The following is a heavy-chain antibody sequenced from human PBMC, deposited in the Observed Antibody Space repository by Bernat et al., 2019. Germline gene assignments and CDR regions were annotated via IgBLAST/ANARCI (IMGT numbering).Heavy chain of an antibody. V-gene: IGHV3-48*02. J-gene: IGHJ4*02. CDR3: ARTRLTTSSSPHY. CDR1: GFTFSDYG. CDR2: ISGSSSTI. Sequence: EVQLLESGGGLVQPGGSLRLSCAASGFTFSDYGMNWVRQSPGKGLEWVSYISGSSSTIYYADSVKGRFTISRDNAKNSLYLQMNSLRDEDTAVYYCARTRLTTSSSPHYWGQGTLVTVSS. D-gene: IGHD1-14*01.